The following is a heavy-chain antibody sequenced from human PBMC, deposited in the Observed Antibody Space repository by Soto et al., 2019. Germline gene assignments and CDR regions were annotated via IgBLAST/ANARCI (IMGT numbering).Heavy chain of an antibody. D-gene: IGHD6-13*01. CDR3: ARILPRHSSPFFDY. V-gene: IGHV4-34*01. J-gene: IGHJ4*02. CDR1: GGSFSGYY. CDR2: INHSGST. Sequence: SETLSLTCAVYGGSFSGYYWSWIRQPPGKGLEWIGEINHSGSTNYNPSLKSRVTISVDTSKNQFSLKLSSVTAADTAVYYCARILPRHSSPFFDYWGQGTLVTVSS.